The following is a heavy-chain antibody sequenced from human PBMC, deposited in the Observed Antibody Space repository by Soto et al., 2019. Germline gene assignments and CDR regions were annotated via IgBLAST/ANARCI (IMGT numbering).Heavy chain of an antibody. V-gene: IGHV1-69*13. CDR1: GYTFTNYY. J-gene: IGHJ5*02. Sequence: SVKVSCKASGYTFTNYYIHWVRQAPGQGLEWMGGIIPIFGTANYAQKFQGRVTITADESTSTAYMELSSLRSEDTAVYYCARRDGYNLNWFDPWGQGTLVTVSS. CDR2: IIPIFGTA. CDR3: ARRDGYNLNWFDP. D-gene: IGHD5-12*01.